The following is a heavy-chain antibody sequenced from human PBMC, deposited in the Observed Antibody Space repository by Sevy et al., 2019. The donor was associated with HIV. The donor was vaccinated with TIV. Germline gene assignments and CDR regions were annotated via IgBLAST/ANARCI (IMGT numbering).Heavy chain of an antibody. J-gene: IGHJ5*01. D-gene: IGHD2-21*02. Sequence: ASVKVSCKASGGTFSTYIINWVRQAPGQGLEWMGGVIASVNMANSAQKFQGRVTITADGSTSTAYMELSSLTSEDTAIYYCATAMSCGGDCYCFDSWGQGTRVTVSS. CDR2: VIASVNMA. CDR1: GGTFSTYI. V-gene: IGHV1-69*10. CDR3: ATAMSCGGDCYCFDS.